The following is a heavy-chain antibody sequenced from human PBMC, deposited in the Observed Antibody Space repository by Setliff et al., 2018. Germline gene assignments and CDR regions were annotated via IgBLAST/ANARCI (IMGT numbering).Heavy chain of an antibody. J-gene: IGHJ6*03. CDR3: AREGRSSISGWYMDV. D-gene: IGHD3-3*02. CDR1: GDSISSGNW. V-gene: IGHV4-4*02. CDR2: INHSGTT. Sequence: PSETLSLTCAVSGDSISSGNWWSWVRQPPEKGLEWIGEINHSGTTYYNPSLKGRVTISVDTSKNQFSLNLTSVTAADTAVYFCAREGRSSISGWYMDVWGRGTTVTVSS.